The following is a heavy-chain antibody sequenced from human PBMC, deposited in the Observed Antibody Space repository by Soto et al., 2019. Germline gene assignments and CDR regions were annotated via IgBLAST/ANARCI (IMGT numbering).Heavy chain of an antibody. CDR1: GGTFSSYT. CDR2: IIPILGIA. J-gene: IGHJ6*02. Sequence: SVKVSCKASGGTFSSYTISWVRQAPGQGLEWMGRIIPILGIANYAQKFQGRVTITADKSTSTAYMELSSLRSEDTAVYYCARGSGWYDPGPYYYYYGMDVWGQGTTVTVSS. CDR3: ARGSGWYDPGPYYYYYGMDV. D-gene: IGHD6-19*01. V-gene: IGHV1-69*02.